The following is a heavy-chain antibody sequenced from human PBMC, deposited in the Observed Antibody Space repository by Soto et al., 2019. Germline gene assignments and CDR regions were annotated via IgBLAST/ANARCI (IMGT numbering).Heavy chain of an antibody. J-gene: IGHJ6*03. V-gene: IGHV3-33*01. CDR1: GFTFSSYG. CDR2: IWYDGSNK. D-gene: IGHD6-6*01. CDR3: ARDLYSSSSDYYYYMDV. Sequence: GGSLRLSCAASGFTFSSYGMHWVRQAPGKGLEWVAVIWYDGSNKYYADSVQGRFIISRDNSKNTLYLQMNSLRAEDTAVYYCARDLYSSSSDYYYYMDVWGKGTTVTVSS.